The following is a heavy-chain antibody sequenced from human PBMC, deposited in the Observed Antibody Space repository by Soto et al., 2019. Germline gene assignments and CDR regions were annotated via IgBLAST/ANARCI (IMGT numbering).Heavy chain of an antibody. J-gene: IGHJ6*02. V-gene: IGHV3-11*01. Sequence: GGSLRLSCAASGFSLRDYYMTWIRQAPGKGLELLSYISPGGDIIKYADPVKGRFIISRDNSKNTLYLQMNSLRAEDTAVYYCAKDWAKYQLLKYSSPFHGMDVWGQGTTVTVSS. CDR2: ISPGGDII. CDR3: AKDWAKYQLLKYSSPFHGMDV. CDR1: GFSLRDYY. D-gene: IGHD2-2*01.